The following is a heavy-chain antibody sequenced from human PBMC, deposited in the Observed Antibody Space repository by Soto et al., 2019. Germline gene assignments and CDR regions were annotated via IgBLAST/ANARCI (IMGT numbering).Heavy chain of an antibody. CDR2: IIPIFGTA. CDR1: GGTFSSYA. D-gene: IGHD5-18*01. CDR3: ATGYSYVYGYYYAMHV. J-gene: IGHJ6*02. Sequence: SVNLSWKASGGTFSSYAISWVRQAPGQGLEWMGGIIPIFGTANYAQKFQGRVTITADESTSTAYMELSSLRSEDTAVYYCATGYSYVYGYYYAMHVRGQATTLTVS. V-gene: IGHV1-69*13.